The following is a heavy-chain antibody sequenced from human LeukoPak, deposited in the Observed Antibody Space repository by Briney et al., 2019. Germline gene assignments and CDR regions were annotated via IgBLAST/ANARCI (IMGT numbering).Heavy chain of an antibody. CDR3: ARGPLGYCSVTSCSFDS. CDR2: INQDGSEN. CDR1: GFTFNSYW. V-gene: IGHV3-7*01. J-gene: IGHJ4*02. D-gene: IGHD2-2*01. Sequence: GGSLRLSCAASGFTFNSYWMSWVRQAPGKGLEWVANINQDGSENYYLDSVKGRFTISRDNAKNSLYLQMNSLRAEDMAVYYCARGPLGYCSVTSCSFDSWGQGTLVTVSS.